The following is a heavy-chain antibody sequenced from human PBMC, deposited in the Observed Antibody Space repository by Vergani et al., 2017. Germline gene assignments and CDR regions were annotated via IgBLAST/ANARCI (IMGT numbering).Heavy chain of an antibody. V-gene: IGHV4-59*08. CDR2: IYYSGST. CDR3: ARGIGYFDY. J-gene: IGHJ4*02. Sequence: QVQLQESGPGLVKPSETLSLTCTVSGGSISSYYWSWIRQPPGKGLEWIGYIYYSGSTNYNPSLKSRVTISVDTSKNQFSLKLSSVTAADAAVYYCARGIGYFDYWGQGTLVTVSS. CDR1: GGSISSYY. D-gene: IGHD2-15*01.